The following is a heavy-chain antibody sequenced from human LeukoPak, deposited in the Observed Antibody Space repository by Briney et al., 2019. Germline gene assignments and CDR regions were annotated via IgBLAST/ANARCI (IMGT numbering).Heavy chain of an antibody. CDR1: GASITSTNW. V-gene: IGHV4-4*02. CDR2: INHSGST. D-gene: IGHD3-10*01. CDR3: ARLMGMVRGARSGFDY. Sequence: YPSETLSLTCIVSGASITSTNWWTWVRQAPGKGLEWIGEINHSGSTNYNPSLKSRVTISVDTSKNQFSLKLSSVTAADTAVYYCARLMGMVRGARSGFDYWGQGTLVTVSS. J-gene: IGHJ4*02.